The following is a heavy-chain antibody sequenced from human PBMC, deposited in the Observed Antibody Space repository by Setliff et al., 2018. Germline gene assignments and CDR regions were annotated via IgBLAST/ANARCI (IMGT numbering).Heavy chain of an antibody. CDR1: GFTFSSYW. CDR3: ARDRMIVVVQGMDV. CDR2: ISYDGSNK. J-gene: IGHJ6*02. V-gene: IGHV3-30*19. D-gene: IGHD3-22*01. Sequence: GGSLRLSCAASGFTFSSYWMNWVRQAPGKGLEWVAVISYDGSNKYYADSVKGRFTISRDNSKNTLYLQMNSLRAEDTAVYYCARDRMIVVVQGMDVWGQGTTVTVSS.